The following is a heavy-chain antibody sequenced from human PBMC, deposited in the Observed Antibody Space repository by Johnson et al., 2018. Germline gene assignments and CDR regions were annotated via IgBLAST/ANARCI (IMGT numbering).Heavy chain of an antibody. CDR1: GFNFSGSA. J-gene: IGHJ1*01. Sequence: VQLQESGGGLVQPGGSLKLSCAASGFNFSGSAMHWVRQSSGKGLEWVGRLRSKANNYATAYGASAKGRFTIPRESSKNARYMQMNSRRVEDTAVYYCVHPEQGSERRAEYFQHWGQGTLVTVSS. V-gene: IGHV3-73*02. D-gene: IGHD1-1*01. CDR3: VHPEQGSERRAEYFQH. CDR2: LRSKANNYAT.